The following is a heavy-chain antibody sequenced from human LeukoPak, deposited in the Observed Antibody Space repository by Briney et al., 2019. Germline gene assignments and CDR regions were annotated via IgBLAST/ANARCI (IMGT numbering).Heavy chain of an antibody. V-gene: IGHV1-2*02. J-gene: IGHJ4*02. CDR1: GYTFTGSS. Sequence: ASVKVSCKASGYTFTGSSMHWVRQAPGQGLEWVGWINPNTGGTNYAQKFQGRITMTRDTSISTAYMELSRLRSDDTAVYYCARTSVGEQLVHHFDYWGQGTLVTVPS. CDR2: INPNTGGT. D-gene: IGHD6-13*01. CDR3: ARTSVGEQLVHHFDY.